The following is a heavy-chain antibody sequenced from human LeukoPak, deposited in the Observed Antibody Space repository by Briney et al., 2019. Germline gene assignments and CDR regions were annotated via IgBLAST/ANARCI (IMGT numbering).Heavy chain of an antibody. CDR1: GFTFSSYA. D-gene: IGHD6-13*01. CDR3: AGDGESSSWSVHFDY. CDR2: ISYDGSNK. V-gene: IGHV3-30*04. Sequence: GGSLRLSCAASGFTFSSYAMHWVRQAPGKGLEWVAVISYDGSNKYYADSVKGRFTISRDNSKNTLYLQMNSLRAEDTAVYYCAGDGESSSWSVHFDYWGQGTLVTVSS. J-gene: IGHJ4*02.